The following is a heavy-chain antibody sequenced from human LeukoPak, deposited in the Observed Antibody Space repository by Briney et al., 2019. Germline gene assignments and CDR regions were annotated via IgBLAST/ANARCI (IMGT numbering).Heavy chain of an antibody. J-gene: IGHJ5*02. CDR3: ARNQDYCSSTSCGGWFDP. D-gene: IGHD2-2*01. V-gene: IGHV1-69*13. CDR1: GGTFISYA. Sequence: ASVKVSCTASGGTFISYAISWVRQAPGQGLEWMGGIIPIFGTANYAQKFQGRVTITADESTSTAYMELSSPRSEDTAVYYCARNQDYCSSTSCGGWFDPWGQGTLVTVSS. CDR2: IIPIFGTA.